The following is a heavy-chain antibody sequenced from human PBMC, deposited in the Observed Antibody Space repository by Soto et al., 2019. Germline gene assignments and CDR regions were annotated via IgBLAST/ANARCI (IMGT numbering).Heavy chain of an antibody. V-gene: IGHV3-49*03. D-gene: IGHD2-15*01. J-gene: IGHJ3*02. Sequence: GGSLRLSCTASGFTFGDYAMSWFRQAPGKGLEWVGFIRSKAYGGTTEYAASVKGRFTISRDDSKSIAYLQMNSLKTEDTAVYYCTREGRYCSGGSCYGLSVEAFDIWGQGTMVTVSS. CDR1: GFTFGDYA. CDR2: IRSKAYGGTT. CDR3: TREGRYCSGGSCYGLSVEAFDI.